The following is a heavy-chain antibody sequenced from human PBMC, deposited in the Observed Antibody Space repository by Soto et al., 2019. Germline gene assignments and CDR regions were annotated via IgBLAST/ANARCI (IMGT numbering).Heavy chain of an antibody. CDR1: GGTFSSYA. V-gene: IGHV1-69*12. D-gene: IGHD2-15*01. CDR2: IIPIFGTA. Sequence: QVQLVQSGAEVKKPGSSVKVSCKASGGTFSSYAISWVRQAPGQGLEWMGGIIPIFGTANYAQKFQGRVTITADESTSTAYLELSSLRSEDTAVYYCANLSSVVAAGGYYYYGMDVWGQGTTVTVSS. J-gene: IGHJ6*02. CDR3: ANLSSVVAAGGYYYYGMDV.